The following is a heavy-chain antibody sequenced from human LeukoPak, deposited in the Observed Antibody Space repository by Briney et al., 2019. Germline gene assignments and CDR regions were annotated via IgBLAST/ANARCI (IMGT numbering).Heavy chain of an antibody. CDR2: IYYSGST. CDR3: ARDRSSCSGGSCTEVLDY. V-gene: IGHV4-39*07. D-gene: IGHD2-15*01. Sequence: PSETLSLTCTVSGGSISSSSYYWGWIRQPPGKGLEWIGSIYYSGSTYYNPSLKSRVTISVDTSKNQFSLKLSSVTAADTAVYYCARDRSSCSGGSCTEVLDYWGQGTLATVSS. CDR1: GGSISSSSYY. J-gene: IGHJ4*02.